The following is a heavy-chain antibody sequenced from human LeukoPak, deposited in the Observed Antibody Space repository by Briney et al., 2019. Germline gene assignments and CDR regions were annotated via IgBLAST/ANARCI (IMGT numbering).Heavy chain of an antibody. D-gene: IGHD6-13*01. Sequence: SETLSLTCTVSGGSISSSSYYWGWIRQPPGKGLEWIGSIYYSGSTYYNPSLKSRVTIPVDTSKNQFSLKLSSVTAADTAVYYCARVQSSSWYNDYWGQGTLVTVSS. CDR1: GGSISSSSYY. CDR3: ARVQSSSWYNDY. V-gene: IGHV4-39*01. CDR2: IYYSGST. J-gene: IGHJ4*02.